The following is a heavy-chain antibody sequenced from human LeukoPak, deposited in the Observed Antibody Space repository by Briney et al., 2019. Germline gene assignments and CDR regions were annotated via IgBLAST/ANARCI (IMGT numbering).Heavy chain of an antibody. Sequence: ASVKVSCKASGYTFTSYAMHWVRQAPGQRLESMGWINAGNGNTEYSQNFQRRVTITRDTSASTAYMELSSLRSEDTAVYYCARGKFGESLYWFDPWGQGTLVTVSS. CDR3: ARGKFGESLYWFDP. CDR2: INAGNGNT. CDR1: GYTFTSYA. V-gene: IGHV1-3*01. J-gene: IGHJ5*02. D-gene: IGHD3-10*01.